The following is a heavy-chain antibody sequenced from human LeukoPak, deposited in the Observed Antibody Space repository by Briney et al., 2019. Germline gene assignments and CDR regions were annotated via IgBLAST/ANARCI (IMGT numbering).Heavy chain of an antibody. CDR2: ISGSGGST. CDR1: GITVTNVW. CDR3: AKTGCSGGSCYHFDY. D-gene: IGHD2-15*01. J-gene: IGHJ4*02. V-gene: IGHV3-23*01. Sequence: GGSLRLSCAASGITVTNVWMSWVRQAPGKGLEWVSAISGSGGSTYYADSVKGRFTISRDNSKNTLYLQMNSLRAEDTAVYYCAKTGCSGGSCYHFDYWGQGTLVTVSS.